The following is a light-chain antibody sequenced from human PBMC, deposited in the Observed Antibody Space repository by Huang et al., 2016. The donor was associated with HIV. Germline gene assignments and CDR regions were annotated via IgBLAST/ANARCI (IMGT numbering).Light chain of an antibody. CDR1: QDINNF. J-gene: IGKJ2*01. CDR2: EAS. Sequence: DIQMTQSPSSLSASVRDRVTITCQANQDINNFLNWYQQKPGKAPKLLIYEASNLETGVPSRFSGSGSGNHFTFTIDTVQPEDSATYFCQQYDTLPDNFGQGTKSQIK. CDR3: QQYDTLPDN. V-gene: IGKV1-33*01.